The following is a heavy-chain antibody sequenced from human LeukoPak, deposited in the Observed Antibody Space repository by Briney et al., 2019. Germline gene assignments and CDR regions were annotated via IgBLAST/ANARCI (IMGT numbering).Heavy chain of an antibody. Sequence: GGSLRLSCAASGFTFSSYAMSWVRQAPGKGLEWVSAISGSGGSTYYADSVKGRFTISRDNSKNTLYLQMNSLRAEDTAVYYCAKLGRGSGYSSSWHLSSDGGWFDPWGQGTLVTVSS. V-gene: IGHV3-23*01. CDR1: GFTFSSYA. CDR3: AKLGRGSGYSSSWHLSSDGGWFDP. CDR2: ISGSGGST. J-gene: IGHJ5*02. D-gene: IGHD6-13*01.